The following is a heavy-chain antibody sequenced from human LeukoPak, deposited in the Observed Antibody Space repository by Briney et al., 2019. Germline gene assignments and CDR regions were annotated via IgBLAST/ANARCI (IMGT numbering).Heavy chain of an antibody. V-gene: IGHV4-30-2*01. CDR2: IYYSGST. Sequence: SQTLSLTCAVSGGSISSGGYSWSWIRQPPGKGLEWIGYIYYSGSTYYNPSLKSRVTISVDRSKNQFSLKLSSVTAADTAVYYCARGVQYVVSQHGNWFDPWGQGTLVTVSS. D-gene: IGHD1-1*01. CDR3: ARGVQYVVSQHGNWFDP. CDR1: GGSISSGGYS. J-gene: IGHJ5*02.